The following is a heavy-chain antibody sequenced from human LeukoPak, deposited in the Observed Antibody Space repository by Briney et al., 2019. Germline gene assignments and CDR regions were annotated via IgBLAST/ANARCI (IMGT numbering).Heavy chain of an antibody. Sequence: RGSLRHSSADSGFTLTDSFISCVRQAPGKGLEWGGRSRNKADSYTAQYAASVEGRFTISRDESKNSLYLQISSLETEDTAAYYCSTSIWYRLPYWGQGSLVTVSS. CDR3: STSIWYRLPY. D-gene: IGHD6-13*01. CDR2: SRNKADSYTA. J-gene: IGHJ4*02. V-gene: IGHV3-72*01. CDR1: GFTLTDSF.